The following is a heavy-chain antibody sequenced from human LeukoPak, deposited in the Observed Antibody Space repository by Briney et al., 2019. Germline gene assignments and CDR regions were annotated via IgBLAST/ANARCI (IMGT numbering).Heavy chain of an antibody. D-gene: IGHD4-17*01. V-gene: IGHV3-11*05. CDR3: AREGYGDYVYAFDI. CDR2: ISSSSSYT. J-gene: IGHJ3*02. Sequence: SGGSLRLSCAASGFTFKDYYMSWIRQAPGKGLEWVSYISSSSSYTNYADSVKGRFTISRDNAKNSLYLQMNSLRAEDTAVYYCAREGYGDYVYAFDIWAKGQWSPSLQ. CDR1: GFTFKDYY.